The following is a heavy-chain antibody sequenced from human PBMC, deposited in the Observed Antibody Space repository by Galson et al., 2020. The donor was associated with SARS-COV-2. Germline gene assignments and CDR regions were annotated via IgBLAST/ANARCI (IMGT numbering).Heavy chain of an antibody. CDR3: ARGMTTVTDDAFDI. J-gene: IGHJ3*02. V-gene: IGHV1-69*10. CDR1: GGTFSSYA. D-gene: IGHD4-17*01. CDR2: IIPILGIA. Sequence: SVKVSCKASGGTFSSYAISWVRQAPGQGLEWMGGIIPILGIANYAQKFQGRVTITADKSTSTAYMELSSLRSEDTAVYYCARGMTTVTDDAFDIWGQGTMVTVSS.